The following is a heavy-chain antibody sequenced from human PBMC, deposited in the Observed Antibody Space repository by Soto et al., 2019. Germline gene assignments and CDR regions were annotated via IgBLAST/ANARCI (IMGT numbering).Heavy chain of an antibody. CDR3: AHAFGGTSWPNDAFDV. CDR1: GFSFSADGVG. D-gene: IGHD3-16*01. J-gene: IGHJ3*01. V-gene: IGHV2-5*02. Sequence: QITLKESGPTLVKPTQTLTLTCIFSGFSFSADGVGVGWIRQPPGKALEWLALIYWDDDTRYRPSLKSRLTITKDYSKNQVVLTMTNMDPVDTATYYCAHAFGGTSWPNDAFDVWGQGTVVTVSS. CDR2: IYWDDDT.